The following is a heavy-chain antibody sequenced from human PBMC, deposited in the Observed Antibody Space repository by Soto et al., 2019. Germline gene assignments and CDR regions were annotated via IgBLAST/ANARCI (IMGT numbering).Heavy chain of an antibody. V-gene: IGHV1-69*01. CDR3: ARSPWGYYYDSSGYYADAFDI. J-gene: IGHJ3*02. D-gene: IGHD3-22*01. CDR1: GGTFSSYA. Sequence: QVPLVQSGAEVKKPGSSVKVSCKASGGTFSSYAISWVRQAPGQGLEWMGGIIPIFGTANYAQKFQGRVTITADESTSTAYMELSSLRSEDTAVYYCARSPWGYYYDSSGYYADAFDIWGQGTMVTVSS. CDR2: IIPIFGTA.